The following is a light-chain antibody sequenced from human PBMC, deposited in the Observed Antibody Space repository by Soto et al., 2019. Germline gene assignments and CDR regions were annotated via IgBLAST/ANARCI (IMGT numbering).Light chain of an antibody. J-gene: IGLJ2*01. CDR1: SSDVGAYNY. Sequence: QSALTQPASVSGSPGQSITFSCTGTSSDVGAYNYVSWYQQHPGKAPKLIIYEVSNRPSGVSSRFSGSKSGNTASLTISGLQAEDEADYSCSSSTTSSTLVFGGGTKLTVL. CDR3: SSSTTSSTLV. CDR2: EVS. V-gene: IGLV2-14*03.